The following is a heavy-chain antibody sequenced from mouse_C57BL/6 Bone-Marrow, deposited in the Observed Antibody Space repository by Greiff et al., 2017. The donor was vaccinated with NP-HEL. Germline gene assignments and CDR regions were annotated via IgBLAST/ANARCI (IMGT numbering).Heavy chain of an antibody. Sequence: VQLKESGPGLVKPSQSLSLTCSVTGYSITSGYYWNWIRQFPGNKLEWMGYISYDGSNNYNPSLKNRISITRDTSKNQFFLKLNSVTTEDTATYYCARGLYHWGQGTSVTVSS. J-gene: IGHJ4*01. CDR2: ISYDGSN. CDR1: GYSITSGYY. V-gene: IGHV3-6*01. D-gene: IGHD1-3*01. CDR3: ARGLYH.